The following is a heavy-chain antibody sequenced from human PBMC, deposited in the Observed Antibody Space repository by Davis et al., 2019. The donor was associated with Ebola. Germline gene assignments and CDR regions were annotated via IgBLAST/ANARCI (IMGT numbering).Heavy chain of an antibody. CDR2: IDPGDSST. CDR3: ARGGFIAPRQWNWFDP. V-gene: IGHV1-46*01. D-gene: IGHD6-6*01. J-gene: IGHJ5*02. CDR1: GYTFTSNY. Sequence: ASVKVSCKASGYTFTSNYLHWVRQAPGQGLEWMGVIDPGDSSTVYAQKFRGRVTMTRDTSTSTVYMDLRSLRSEDTAVYYCARGGFIAPRQWNWFDPWGQGSLVTVSS.